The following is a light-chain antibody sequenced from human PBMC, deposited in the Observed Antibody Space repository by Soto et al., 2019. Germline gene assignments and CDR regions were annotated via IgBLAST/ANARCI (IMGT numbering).Light chain of an antibody. V-gene: IGKV3-11*01. Sequence: EILLTQSPATLSLSPGERATLSCRASQSVSSYLAWYQQKPGQAPRLLIYDASNRATGIPARFSGSGSGTDFTLTMSSLEPEDFAVYYCHQRSNWPLTFGGGTKVDIK. J-gene: IGKJ4*01. CDR3: HQRSNWPLT. CDR1: QSVSSY. CDR2: DAS.